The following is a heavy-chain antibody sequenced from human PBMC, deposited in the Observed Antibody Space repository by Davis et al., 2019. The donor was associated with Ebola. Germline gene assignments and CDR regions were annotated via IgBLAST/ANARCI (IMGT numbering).Heavy chain of an antibody. CDR2: INAGNGNT. Sequence: AASVKVSCKASGYTFTTYAMHWVRQAPGQTLEWMGWINAGNGNTKYSQRFQGRVTITRDTSASTAYMELSSLRFEDTAVYYCARDSAYYDFWSGYYTWRFDPWGQGTLVTVSS. D-gene: IGHD3-3*01. CDR3: ARDSAYYDFWSGYYTWRFDP. J-gene: IGHJ5*02. V-gene: IGHV1-3*01. CDR1: GYTFTTYA.